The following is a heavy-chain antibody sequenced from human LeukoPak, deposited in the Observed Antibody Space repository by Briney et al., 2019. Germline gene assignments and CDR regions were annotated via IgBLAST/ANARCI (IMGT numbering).Heavy chain of an antibody. J-gene: IGHJ3*02. V-gene: IGHV1-2*02. Sequence: GESLKISCKASGYTFTGYYMHWVRQAPGQGLEWMGWINPNSGGTNYAQKFQGRVTMTRDTSISTAYMDLSRLRSDDTAVYYCARDTNPSVDDAFDIWGQGTMVTVSS. CDR3: ARDTNPSVDDAFDI. D-gene: IGHD6-6*01. CDR2: INPNSGGT. CDR1: GYTFTGYY.